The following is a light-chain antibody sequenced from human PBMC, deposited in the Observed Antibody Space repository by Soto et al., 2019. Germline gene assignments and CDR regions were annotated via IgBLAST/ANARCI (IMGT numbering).Light chain of an antibody. CDR2: TNS. CDR1: SSNIGSNT. Sequence: QSVLTQPPSASGTPGQRVTISCSGSSSNIGSNTVNWYQQLPGTAPKLLIYTNSQRPSGVPDRFSGSKSGTSASLAISGLQSEDEADYYCASWDDSLKGAVFGGGTQLTVL. V-gene: IGLV1-44*01. CDR3: ASWDDSLKGAV. J-gene: IGLJ7*01.